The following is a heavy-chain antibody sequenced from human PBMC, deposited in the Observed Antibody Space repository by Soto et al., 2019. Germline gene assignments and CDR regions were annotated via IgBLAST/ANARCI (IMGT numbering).Heavy chain of an antibody. V-gene: IGHV1-8*01. Sequence: ASVKVSCKASGYTFTNYDINWVRQATGQGLEYMGWMNPNTGNTGYAQKFQGRVTMTRDTSTSTAYMELSSLRSEDTAVYFCARGYDYYYGVDVWAKGPRSPSP. CDR2: MNPNTGNT. CDR1: GYTFTNYD. J-gene: IGHJ6*02. CDR3: ARGYDYYYGVDV.